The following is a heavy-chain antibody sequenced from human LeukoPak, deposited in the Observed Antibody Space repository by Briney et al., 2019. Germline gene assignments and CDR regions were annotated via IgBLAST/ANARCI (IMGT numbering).Heavy chain of an antibody. D-gene: IGHD4-17*01. CDR1: GFTFRNYG. V-gene: IGHV3-30*02. J-gene: IGHJ4*02. CDR2: IRYDGSIK. CDR3: AKDYGDYAFFFDC. Sequence: GGSLRLSCAASGFTFRNYGMHWVRQAPGKGLEWVSFIRYDGSIKYYADSVKGRFIISRDNSENTLYLQMNSLRAEDTAVFYCAKDYGDYAFFFDCWGQGTLVTVSS.